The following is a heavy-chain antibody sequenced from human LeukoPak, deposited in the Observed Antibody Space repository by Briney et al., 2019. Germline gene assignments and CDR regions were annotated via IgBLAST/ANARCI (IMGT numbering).Heavy chain of an antibody. V-gene: IGHV3-23*01. J-gene: IGHJ4*02. CDR2: ISGTDDNT. Sequence: HPGGSLRLSCAASGFTFSNYAMSWVRQAPGKGLEWVSGISGTDDNTYYADSVKGRFTIFRDNSKDILYLYMSSLRAEDTAMYHCANHPGGSFDYWGQGTLVAVSS. CDR1: GFTFSNYA. CDR3: ANHPGGSFDY. D-gene: IGHD3-16*01.